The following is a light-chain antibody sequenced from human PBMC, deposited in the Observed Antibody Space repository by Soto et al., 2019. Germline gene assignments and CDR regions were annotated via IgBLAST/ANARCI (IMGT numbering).Light chain of an antibody. CDR1: QSVSSN. Sequence: DIVMTQSPATLPVSPGERATLSCRASQSVSSNLAWYQQKPGQAHRFLIYGASPRATGIPARFSGSGSGTDLPLPISRLAPEDLEVNYCHKYGGSPRTFGQGTKWIS. CDR2: GAS. V-gene: IGKV3-15*01. J-gene: IGKJ1*01. CDR3: HKYGGSPRT.